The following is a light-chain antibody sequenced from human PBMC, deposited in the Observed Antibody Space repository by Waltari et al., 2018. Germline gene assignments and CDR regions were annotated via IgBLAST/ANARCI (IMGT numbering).Light chain of an antibody. J-gene: IGKJ4*01. Sequence: DIQMTQSPSSLSASVGDRVTITCRAGQPISTYLNWYQQKLGQAPKLLIYAASSLQSGFPSRFSGSGSGTDFTLTISSLQPEDFATYYCQQSYSIPLTFGGGTKVEIK. CDR1: QPISTY. V-gene: IGKV1-39*01. CDR3: QQSYSIPLT. CDR2: AAS.